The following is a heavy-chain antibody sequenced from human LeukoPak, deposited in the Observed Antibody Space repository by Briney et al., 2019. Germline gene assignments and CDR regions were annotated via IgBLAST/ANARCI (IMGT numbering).Heavy chain of an antibody. V-gene: IGHV3-23*01. D-gene: IGHD2-2*01. Sequence: GGSLRISCSGSQFTFSYYAMTWVRRAPGKGLEWVSGISSSGDYTYYADSVKGRFTISRDNYKNTLYLQLNSLRVEDTAVYYCAKEIYAFGSRGFDYWGQGNPVTVSS. CDR1: QFTFSYYA. CDR3: AKEIYAFGSRGFDY. CDR2: ISSSGDYT. J-gene: IGHJ4*02.